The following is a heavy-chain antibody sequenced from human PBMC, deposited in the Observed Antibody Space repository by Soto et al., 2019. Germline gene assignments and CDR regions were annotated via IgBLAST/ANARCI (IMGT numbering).Heavy chain of an antibody. D-gene: IGHD6-13*01. J-gene: IGHJ6*02. V-gene: IGHV3-73*01. CDR1: GFTFSGSS. CDR3: TKRIGAYAMDV. Sequence: LRLSCAASGFTFSGSSMYWVRQASGKGLEWVGRIRGKTDTYATAYAAPVRGRFTISRDDSKNTAYLQMNSLKTEDTAVYFCTKRIGAYAMDVWGQGTTVTVSS. CDR2: IRGKTDTYAT.